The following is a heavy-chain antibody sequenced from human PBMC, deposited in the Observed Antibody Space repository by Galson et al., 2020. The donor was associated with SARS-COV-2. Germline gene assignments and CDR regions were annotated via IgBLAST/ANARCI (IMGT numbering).Heavy chain of an antibody. J-gene: IGHJ4*02. V-gene: IGHV4-59*01. CDR1: SGFISSYY. D-gene: IGHD6-19*01. CDR3: AASSPHSGGWYRAEY. Sequence: SETLSLTCTVPSGFISSYYWSWIRQLPGKGLEWIGYVYYSGNPNYNPPLKSRVTISVDTSKNQFSLKLSSVTAADTAVYYCAASSPHSGGWYRAEYWGQGTLVTVSS. CDR2: VYYSGNP.